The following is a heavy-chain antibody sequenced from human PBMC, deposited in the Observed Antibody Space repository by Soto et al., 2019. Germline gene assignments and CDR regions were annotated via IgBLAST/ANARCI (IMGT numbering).Heavy chain of an antibody. CDR3: APQHFWIGYYYYYDMEV. D-gene: IGHD3-3*02. V-gene: IGHV3-7*03. Sequence: GGSLRLSCAASGFSFSDYWMSWVRQAPGKGLEWVANIKQDGSEKYYVDSVKGRFTISRDNAKNSLYLQMNSLRAEDTAVYYCAPQHFWIGYYYYYDMEVWGQGTTVTAP. J-gene: IGHJ6*02. CDR2: IKQDGSEK. CDR1: GFSFSDYW.